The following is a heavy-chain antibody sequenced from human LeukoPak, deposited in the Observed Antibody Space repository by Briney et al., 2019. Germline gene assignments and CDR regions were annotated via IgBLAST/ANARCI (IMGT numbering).Heavy chain of an antibody. CDR3: ARDVGRTAMVSHYFDY. D-gene: IGHD5-18*01. Sequence: GGSLRPSCAASGFTFSSYAMHWVRQAPGKGLEWVADISYDVSNKYYADSVKGRFTISRNNCKNKLYLQMNSLRAEDTAVYYCARDVGRTAMVSHYFDYWGQGTLVTVSS. CDR2: ISYDVSNK. J-gene: IGHJ4*02. CDR1: GFTFSSYA. V-gene: IGHV3-30*04.